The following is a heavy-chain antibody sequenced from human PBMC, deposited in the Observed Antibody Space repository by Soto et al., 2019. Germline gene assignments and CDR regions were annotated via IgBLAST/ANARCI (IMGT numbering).Heavy chain of an antibody. CDR2: IIPIFGTG. D-gene: IGHD2-8*01. Sequence: QVQLVQSGAEVKKSGSSVKVSCKASGGTFSSYIINWVRQAPGQGLEWMGGIIPIFGTGIYAQKFQGRVTITADESTSTAYTELNILRSEDTALYYSALNTNTAVAYFFNSWGQGTLVTVSS. CDR3: ALNTNTAVAYFFNS. J-gene: IGHJ4*02. V-gene: IGHV1-69*01. CDR1: GGTFSSYI.